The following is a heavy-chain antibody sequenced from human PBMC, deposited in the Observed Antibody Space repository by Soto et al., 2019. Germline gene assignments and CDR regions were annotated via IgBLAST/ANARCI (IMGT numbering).Heavy chain of an antibody. CDR3: ARDREGDSNYLDY. J-gene: IGHJ4*02. Sequence: QVQLQESGPGLVKPSQTLSLTCTVSGGSISSGGYYWCWIRQHPGKGLERIGYIYYSGSTYYNPSLESRVTISVDTSKNQFSLKLSSVTAADTAVYYCARDREGDSNYLDYWGQGTLVTVSS. CDR1: GGSISSGGYY. V-gene: IGHV4-31*03. CDR2: IYYSGST. D-gene: IGHD2-21*02.